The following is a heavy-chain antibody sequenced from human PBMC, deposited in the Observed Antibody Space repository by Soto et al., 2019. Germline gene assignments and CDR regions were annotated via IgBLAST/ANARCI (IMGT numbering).Heavy chain of an antibody. CDR1: GGSISSYY. J-gene: IGHJ6*02. V-gene: IGHV4-59*08. CDR2: IYYSGST. Sequence: QVQLQESGPGLVKPSETLSLTCTVSGGSISSYYWSWIRQPPGKGLEWIGYIYYSGSTNYNPSLKSRVTISVDMSKNQFSLKLSSVTAADTAVYYCARLGYSSSWYWGLSNGMDVWGQGTTVTVSS. CDR3: ARLGYSSSWYWGLSNGMDV. D-gene: IGHD6-13*01.